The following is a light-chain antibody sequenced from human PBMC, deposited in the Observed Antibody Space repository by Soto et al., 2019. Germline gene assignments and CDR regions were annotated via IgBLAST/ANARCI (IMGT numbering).Light chain of an antibody. Sequence: DIQMTQSPSTLSASVGDRVTITCRASQSISSWLAWYQQKPGKAPKLLIYDASSLESGVPSRFSGSGSGTEFTLTISSLQPDDFATYYCQQYNSYSRGYTFGQGTKLELK. CDR3: QQYNSYSRGYT. CDR2: DAS. J-gene: IGKJ2*01. V-gene: IGKV1-5*01. CDR1: QSISSW.